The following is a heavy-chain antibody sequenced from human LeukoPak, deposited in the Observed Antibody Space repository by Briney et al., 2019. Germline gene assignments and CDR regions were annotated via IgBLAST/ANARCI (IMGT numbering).Heavy chain of an antibody. CDR3: ARERRVPAAIDY. J-gene: IGHJ4*02. CDR1: GYTFTGYY. Sequence: GASVKVSCKASGYTFTGYYMHWVRQAPGQGLEWMGWINPNSGVTNYAQKFQGRVTMTRDTSISTAYMELSRLRSDDTAVYYCARERRVPAAIDYWGQGTLVTVSS. D-gene: IGHD2-2*01. V-gene: IGHV1-2*02. CDR2: INPNSGVT.